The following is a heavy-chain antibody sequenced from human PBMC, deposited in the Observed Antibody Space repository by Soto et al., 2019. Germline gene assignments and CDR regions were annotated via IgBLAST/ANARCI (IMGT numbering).Heavy chain of an antibody. CDR1: GFTFSSYW. D-gene: IGHD3-22*01. CDR2: INSDGSST. V-gene: IGHV3-74*01. CDR3: ARSPPGGYHYYYGMAV. J-gene: IGHJ6*02. Sequence: GGSLRLSCAASGFTFSSYWMHWVRQAPGKGLVWVSRINSDGSSTSYADSVKGRFTISRDNAKNTLYLQMNSLRAEDTAVYYCARSPPGGYHYYYGMAVWGQGSTVTVSS.